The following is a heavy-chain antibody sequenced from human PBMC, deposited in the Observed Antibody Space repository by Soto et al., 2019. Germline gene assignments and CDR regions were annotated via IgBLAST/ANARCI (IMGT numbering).Heavy chain of an antibody. D-gene: IGHD2-2*01. V-gene: IGHV5-51*01. CDR3: ARLFVVVPAASFNYGRDV. J-gene: IGHJ6*04. Sequence: GDSLKISCKGSGYSFTSYWVGGVRQMPGKGLEWMGIIYPGDSDTRYSPSFQGQVTISADKSISTAYLQWSSLKASHTAMYYGARLFVVVPAASFNYGRDVWGKRTTVTVSS. CDR2: IYPGDSDT. CDR1: GYSFTSYW.